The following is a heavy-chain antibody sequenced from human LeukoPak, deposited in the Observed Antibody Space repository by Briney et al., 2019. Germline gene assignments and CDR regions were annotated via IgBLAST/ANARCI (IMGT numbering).Heavy chain of an antibody. Sequence: SETLSLTCAVYGGSFSGYYWSWIRQPPGKGLEWIGEINHSGSTNYNPSLKSRVTISVDTSKNQFSLKLSSVTAADTAVYYCVREGAVAGRFYYYYYMDVWGKGTTVTVSS. CDR2: INHSGST. V-gene: IGHV4-34*01. J-gene: IGHJ6*03. CDR3: VREGAVAGRFYYYYYMDV. CDR1: GGSFSGYY. D-gene: IGHD6-19*01.